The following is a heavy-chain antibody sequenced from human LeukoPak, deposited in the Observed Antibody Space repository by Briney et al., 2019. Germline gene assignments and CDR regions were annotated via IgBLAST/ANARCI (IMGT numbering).Heavy chain of an antibody. CDR3: ARGRPHGNDY. V-gene: IGHV3-74*01. CDR1: GFTFSSYW. D-gene: IGHD4-23*01. Sequence: GGSLRLSCAASGFTFSSYWMNWVRQAPGKGLMWVSRIASDGSSTTYADSVKGRFSISRDNAKNTLYLQMNSLRVEDTAVYYCARGRPHGNDYWGQGTLVTVSS. CDR2: IASDGSST. J-gene: IGHJ4*02.